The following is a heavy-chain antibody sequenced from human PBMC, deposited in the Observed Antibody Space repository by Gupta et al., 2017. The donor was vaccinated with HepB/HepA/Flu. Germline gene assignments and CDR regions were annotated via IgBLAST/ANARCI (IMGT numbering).Heavy chain of an antibody. Sequence: EVQLVESGGGLVQPGRSLRLSCTASGFPFGDYAMSWVRQAPGKGLEWVGFIRSKAYGGTTEYAASVKGRFTISRDDSKSIAYLQMNSLKTEDTAVYYCTREIVLMVYAVDYWGQGTLVTVSS. CDR3: TREIVLMVYAVDY. J-gene: IGHJ4*02. CDR2: IRSKAYGGTT. D-gene: IGHD2-8*01. CDR1: GFPFGDYA. V-gene: IGHV3-49*04.